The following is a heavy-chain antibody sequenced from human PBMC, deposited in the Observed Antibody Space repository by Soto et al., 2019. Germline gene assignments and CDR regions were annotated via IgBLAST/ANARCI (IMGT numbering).Heavy chain of an antibody. CDR2: INAGNGNT. D-gene: IGHD2-15*01. CDR1: GYTFTSNA. CDR3: ARDLGGWPDY. V-gene: IGHV1-3*01. J-gene: IGHJ4*02. Sequence: GASVKVSCKASGYTFTSNAMHWVRQAPGQRLEWMGWINAGNGNTKYSQKFQGRVTVTKDTSASTAYMELSSLRSEDTAVYYCARDLGGWPDYWGQGTLVTVSS.